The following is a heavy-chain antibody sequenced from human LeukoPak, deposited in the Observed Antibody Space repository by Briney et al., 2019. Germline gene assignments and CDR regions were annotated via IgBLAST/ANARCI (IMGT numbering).Heavy chain of an antibody. V-gene: IGHV3-66*01. J-gene: IGHJ4*02. D-gene: IGHD2-15*01. CDR3: ARRSRDIVVVVAATVGFDY. CDR1: GFTVSSNY. Sequence: GGSLRLSCAASGFTVSSNYMSWVRQAPGKGLEWVSVIYSGGSTYYADSVKGRFTISRDNSKNTLYLQMNSLRAEDTAVYYCARRSRDIVVVVAATVGFDYWGQGTLVTVSS. CDR2: IYSGGST.